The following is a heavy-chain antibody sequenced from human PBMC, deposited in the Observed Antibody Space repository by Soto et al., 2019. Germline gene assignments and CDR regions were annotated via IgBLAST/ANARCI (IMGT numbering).Heavy chain of an antibody. CDR1: GGSISSGSFY. CDR2: IYYSGDT. J-gene: IGHJ6*02. V-gene: IGHV4-31*03. D-gene: IGHD2-15*01. Sequence: QVQLQESGPGLVMPSQPLSLTCTVSGGSISSGSFYWTWIRQHPGEGLEFIGYIYYSGDTYYNPSLRSRVIISLDTSKNQFSLRLNSVTAADTAVYYCAREWSGGRRDGNPDKYYGMDVWGQGTKVTVSS. CDR3: AREWSGGRRDGNPDKYYGMDV.